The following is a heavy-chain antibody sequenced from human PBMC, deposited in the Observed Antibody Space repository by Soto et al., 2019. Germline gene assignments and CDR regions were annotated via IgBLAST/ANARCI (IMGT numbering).Heavy chain of an antibody. J-gene: IGHJ5*02. D-gene: IGHD1-26*01. CDR2: FYSSGSI. V-gene: IGHV4-39*07. CDR1: GYSITAGGYY. Sequence: SETLSLTCFVSGYSITAGGYYWSWIRHHPGKGLEWIGSFYSSGSIIYNPPLKSRASISMDKSRNQFSVRLTSVTAADTAVYFCARGDRYSGSFSDYFDPWGQGTLVTVSS. CDR3: ARGDRYSGSFSDYFDP.